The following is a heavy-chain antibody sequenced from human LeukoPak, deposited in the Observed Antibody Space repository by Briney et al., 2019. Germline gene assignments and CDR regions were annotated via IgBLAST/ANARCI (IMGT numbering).Heavy chain of an antibody. CDR1: GGSISSYY. D-gene: IGHD5-12*01. CDR2: IYYSGST. J-gene: IGHJ4*02. V-gene: IGHV4-59*01. CDR3: ARGAIVATGDY. Sequence: SETLSLTCTVSGGSISSYYWSWIWQPPGKGLEWIGYIYYSGSTNYNPSLKSRVTISVDTSKNQFSLKLSSVTAADTAVYYCARGAIVATGDYWGQGTLVTVSS.